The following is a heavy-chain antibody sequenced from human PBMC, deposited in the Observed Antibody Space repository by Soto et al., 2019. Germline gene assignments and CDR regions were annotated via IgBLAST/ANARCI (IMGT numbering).Heavy chain of an antibody. D-gene: IGHD3-22*01. CDR1: GGSISSGGYY. J-gene: IGHJ3*02. Sequence: QVQLQESGPGLVKPSQTLSLTCTVSGGSISSGGYYWSWIRQHPGKGLEWIGYIYYSGSTYYNPSHKSRVTISVDTSKNQFSLKLSSVTAADTAVYYCASRGLVGSGYYYEHYAFDIWGQGTMVTVSS. CDR3: ASRGLVGSGYYYEHYAFDI. V-gene: IGHV4-31*03. CDR2: IYYSGST.